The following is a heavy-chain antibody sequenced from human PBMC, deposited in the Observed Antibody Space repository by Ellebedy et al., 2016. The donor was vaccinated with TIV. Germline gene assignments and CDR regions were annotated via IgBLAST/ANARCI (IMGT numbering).Heavy chain of an antibody. Sequence: GESLKISXAASGFTFSNYWMSWVRQAPGKGLEWVANIKQDGSEKYYVDSVKGRFTVSRDNAKNSLYLQMNSLRAEDTAVYYCVRDSRYCSSNSCSRDYWGQGTLVAVSS. J-gene: IGHJ4*02. V-gene: IGHV3-7*01. CDR1: GFTFSNYW. D-gene: IGHD2-2*01. CDR3: VRDSRYCSSNSCSRDY. CDR2: IKQDGSEK.